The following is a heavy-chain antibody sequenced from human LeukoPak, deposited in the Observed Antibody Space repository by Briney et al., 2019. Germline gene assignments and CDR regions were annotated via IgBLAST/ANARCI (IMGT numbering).Heavy chain of an antibody. CDR1: GGSISSYY. J-gene: IGHJ4*02. D-gene: IGHD2-2*01. V-gene: IGHV4-59*06. CDR2: IYYSGST. CDR3: ARDNQLLYYFDY. Sequence: SETLSLTCTVSGGSISSYYWSWIRQPPGKGLEWIGHIYYSGSTYYNPSLKSRVTISVDTSKNQFSLKLSSVTAADTAVYYCARDNQLLYYFDYWGQGTLVTVSS.